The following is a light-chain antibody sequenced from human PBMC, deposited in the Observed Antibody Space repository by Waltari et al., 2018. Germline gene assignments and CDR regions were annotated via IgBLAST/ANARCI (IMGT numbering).Light chain of an antibody. J-gene: IGLJ2*01. CDR3: SSYTSSSTLVV. CDR2: DVS. Sequence: QSALTQPASVSGSPGQSITISCTGTSSDVGGYNYVSWYQHHPGKAPKLMIYDVSNRPSGVSNRCSGSKSGNPASLTISGLQAEDEAGYYCSSYTSSSTLVVFGGGTKLTVL. CDR1: SSDVGGYNY. V-gene: IGLV2-14*03.